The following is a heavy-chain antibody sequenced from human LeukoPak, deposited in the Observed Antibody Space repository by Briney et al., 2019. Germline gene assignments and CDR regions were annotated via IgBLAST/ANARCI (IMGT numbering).Heavy chain of an antibody. CDR3: ARDRRSSWNDAFDI. Sequence: GGSLRLSCAASGFTFDDYGMSWVRQAPGKGLEWVSGINWNGGSTGYADSVKGRFTISRDNAKNSLYLQMNSLRAEDTALYYCARDRRSSWNDAFDIWGQGTMVTVSS. D-gene: IGHD6-13*01. J-gene: IGHJ3*02. CDR1: GFTFDDYG. CDR2: INWNGGST. V-gene: IGHV3-20*04.